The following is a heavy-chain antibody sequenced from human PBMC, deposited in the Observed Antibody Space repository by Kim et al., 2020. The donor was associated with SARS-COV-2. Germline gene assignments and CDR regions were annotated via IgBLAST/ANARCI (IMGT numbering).Heavy chain of an antibody. CDR2: ISSSSSYI. CDR1: GFTFSSYS. Sequence: GGSLRLSCAASGFTFSSYSMNWVRQAPGKGLEWVSSISSSSSYIYYADSVKGRFTISRDNAKNSLYLQMNSLRAEDTAVYYCVRDSVPVVVVAATLGYYYYGMDVWGQGTTVTVSS. CDR3: VRDSVPVVVVAATLGYYYYGMDV. J-gene: IGHJ6*02. D-gene: IGHD2-15*01. V-gene: IGHV3-21*01.